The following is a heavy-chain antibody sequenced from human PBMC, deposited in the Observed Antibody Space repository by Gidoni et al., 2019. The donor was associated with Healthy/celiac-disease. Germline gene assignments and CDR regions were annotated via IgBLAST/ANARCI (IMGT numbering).Heavy chain of an antibody. CDR2: IYWDDDK. Sequence: TFSGFSLSTSGVGVGWIRQPPGKALEWLALIYWDDDKRYSPSLKSRLTITKDTSKNQVVLTMTNMDPVDTATYYCAHTLHYYDSRWFDPWGQGTLVTVSS. CDR1: GFSLSTSGVG. V-gene: IGHV2-5*02. D-gene: IGHD3-22*01. J-gene: IGHJ5*02. CDR3: AHTLHYYDSRWFDP.